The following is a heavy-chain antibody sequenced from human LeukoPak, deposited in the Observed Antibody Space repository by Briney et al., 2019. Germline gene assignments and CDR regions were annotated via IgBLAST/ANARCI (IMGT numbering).Heavy chain of an antibody. Sequence: SETLSLTCTVSGGSISSYHWSWIRQPPGKGLECIGFIYYSGSTNYNPSLKSRVTISVDTSKNQFSLKLSSVTAADTAVYYCARGRDSSGWYFDYWGQGTLVTVSS. CDR1: GGSISSYH. V-gene: IGHV4-59*01. J-gene: IGHJ4*02. D-gene: IGHD6-19*01. CDR2: IYYSGST. CDR3: ARGRDSSGWYFDY.